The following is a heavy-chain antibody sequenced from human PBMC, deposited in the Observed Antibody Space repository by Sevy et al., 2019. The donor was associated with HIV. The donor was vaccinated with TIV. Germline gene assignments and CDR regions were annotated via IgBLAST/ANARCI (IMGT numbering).Heavy chain of an antibody. D-gene: IGHD5-18*01. CDR2: IRSNSDGGTT. Sequence: GGSLRLSCAASGFTFSNAWMSWVRQAPGKGLEWVGHIRSNSDGGTTDHPAPVKDRFTISRDDSKNTLYLHIHSLQTEDTTVYYCATGGTAEAFDVWGPGTMVTVSS. CDR1: GFTFSNAW. V-gene: IGHV3-15*01. J-gene: IGHJ3*01. CDR3: ATGGTAEAFDV.